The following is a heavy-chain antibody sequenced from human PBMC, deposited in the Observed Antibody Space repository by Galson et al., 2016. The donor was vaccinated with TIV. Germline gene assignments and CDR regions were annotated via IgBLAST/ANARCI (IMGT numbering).Heavy chain of an antibody. V-gene: IGHV3-33*01. Sequence: SLRLSCAASGFTFDDFGMHWVRQAPGKGLEWMTLIWYDGSNKHYADSVKGQFTISRDNSKNMLYLQMNSLRAEDTAVYYCARAGSSWYELDYCGQGTLGTVSS. CDR1: GFTFDDFG. D-gene: IGHD6-13*01. CDR3: ARAGSSWYELDY. CDR2: IWYDGSNK. J-gene: IGHJ4*02.